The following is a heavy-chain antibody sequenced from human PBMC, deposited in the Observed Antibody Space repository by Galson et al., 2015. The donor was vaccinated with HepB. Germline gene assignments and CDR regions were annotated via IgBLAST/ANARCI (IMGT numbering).Heavy chain of an antibody. J-gene: IGHJ3*02. CDR3: VGAYSNSRDFDSFDI. CDR1: GGTFSRST. CDR2: IFPMVDIP. V-gene: IGHV1-69*02. D-gene: IGHD6-19*01. Sequence: SVKVSCKASGGTFSRSTISWVRQAPGQGLEWMGRIFPMVDIPNYAQKFQGRVTFTADKSTSTAYMELISLRSEDTAVYYCVGAYSNSRDFDSFDIWGQGTMVTVSS.